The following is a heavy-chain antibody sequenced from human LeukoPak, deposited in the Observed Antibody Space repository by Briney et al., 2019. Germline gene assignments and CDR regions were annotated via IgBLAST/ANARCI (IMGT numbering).Heavy chain of an antibody. J-gene: IGHJ5*02. V-gene: IGHV4-59*08. CDR3: ARPIMVRGVIGWFDP. Sequence: SETLSLTCRVSGGSIRKYYWTWIRQAPGKGLELIGFISDTGSTHYNPSLNSRVTISVDTSKNQFSLKLTSVTAADTAVYYCARPIMVRGVIGWFDPWGQGTLVTVTS. D-gene: IGHD3-10*01. CDR2: ISDTGST. CDR1: GGSIRKYY.